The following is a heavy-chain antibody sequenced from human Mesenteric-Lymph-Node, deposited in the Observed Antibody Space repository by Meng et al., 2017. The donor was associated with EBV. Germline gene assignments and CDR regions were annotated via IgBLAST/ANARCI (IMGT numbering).Heavy chain of an antibody. CDR2: IYNSGST. V-gene: IGHV4-61*01. CDR3: ARVSGNYYSPWFDP. J-gene: IGHJ5*02. Sequence: QESGPGLVELWETLSLPCTVSGGSVSSASYYGSWIRQPPGKGLEWIGYIYNSGSTNYNPSPKSRVTISVDMPKNQCSLKLSSVTAADTAVYYCARVSGNYYSPWFDPWGQGTLVTVSS. CDR1: GGSVSSASYY. D-gene: IGHD2-15*01.